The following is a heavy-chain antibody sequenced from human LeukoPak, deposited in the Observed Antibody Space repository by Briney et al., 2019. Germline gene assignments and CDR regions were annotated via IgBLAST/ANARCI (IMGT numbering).Heavy chain of an antibody. D-gene: IGHD1-1*01. CDR3: ARGNLKTGTTRFDP. CDR1: GGSISSYY. V-gene: IGHV4-4*07. CDR2: IYTSGST. J-gene: IGHJ5*02. Sequence: SETLSLTCTVSGGSISSYYWSWIRQPAGKGLEWIGRIYTSGSTNYNPSLKSRVTMSVDTSKNQFSLKLSSVTAADTAVYYCARGNLKTGTTRFDPWGQGTLVTASS.